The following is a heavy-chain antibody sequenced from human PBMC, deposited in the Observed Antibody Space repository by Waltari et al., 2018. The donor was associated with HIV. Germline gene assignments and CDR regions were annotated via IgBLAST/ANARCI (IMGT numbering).Heavy chain of an antibody. CDR2: SNPNSGCT. D-gene: IGHD5-18*01. CDR1: GYTFTGYY. CDR3: ARRALSYGRPLDY. Sequence: QVQLVQSGAEVKKPGASAKVSCKASGYTFTGYYMHWVRQAPGQGLVWMGWSNPNSGCTNYAQKFQGRFTVTRDTSISTAYMELSRLRSDDTAVYYCARRALSYGRPLDYWGQGTLVTVSS. V-gene: IGHV1-2*02. J-gene: IGHJ4*02.